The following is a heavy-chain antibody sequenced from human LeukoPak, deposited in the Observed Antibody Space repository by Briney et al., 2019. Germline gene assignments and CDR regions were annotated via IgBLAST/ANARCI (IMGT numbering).Heavy chain of an antibody. V-gene: IGHV4-4*07. CDR2: IYTSGST. J-gene: IGHJ6*03. CDR3: ARVTGLKGYYTDV. Sequence: SETLSLTCTVSGGSLSSYYWSWIRQPAGKGLEWTGRIYTSGSTNYNPSLKSRVTMSVDTSKNQFSLKLSSVTAADTAVYYCARVTGLKGYYTDVWGKGTTVTVSS. D-gene: IGHD4-23*01. CDR1: GGSLSSYY.